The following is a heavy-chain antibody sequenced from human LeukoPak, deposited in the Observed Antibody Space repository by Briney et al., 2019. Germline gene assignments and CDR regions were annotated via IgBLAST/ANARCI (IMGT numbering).Heavy chain of an antibody. D-gene: IGHD2-15*01. V-gene: IGHV1-2*02. Sequence: ASVKVSCKVSGYTLTELSMHWVRQAPGQGLEWMGWINPNSGGTNYAQKFQGRVTMTRDTSISTAYMELSRLRSDDTAVYYCARTYYQGYSDDAFDIWGQGTMVTVSS. CDR3: ARTYYQGYSDDAFDI. CDR1: GYTLTELS. J-gene: IGHJ3*02. CDR2: INPNSGGT.